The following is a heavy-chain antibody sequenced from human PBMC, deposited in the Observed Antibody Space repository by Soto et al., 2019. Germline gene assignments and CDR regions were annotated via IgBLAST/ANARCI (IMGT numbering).Heavy chain of an antibody. D-gene: IGHD1-26*01. CDR3: ARGLLEWERKDASDI. V-gene: IGHV1-69*13. Sequence: ASVKVSCKASGGTFSSYAISWVRQAPGQGLEWMGGIIPIFGSANYAQKFHGRVMINADESTSTAYMELSSLTSADTAVYYCARGLLEWERKDASDIWGLGTMVTVSS. CDR1: GGTFSSYA. J-gene: IGHJ3*02. CDR2: IIPIFGSA.